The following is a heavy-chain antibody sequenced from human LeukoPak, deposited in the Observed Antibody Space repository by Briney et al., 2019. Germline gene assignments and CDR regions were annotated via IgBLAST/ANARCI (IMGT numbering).Heavy chain of an antibody. V-gene: IGHV3-74*01. J-gene: IGHJ4*02. Sequence: GGSLRLSCAASGFTFSNYWMHWVRQAPGKGLVWVSRINSDGSSTSYADSVKGRFTISRDNAKNTLYLQMNSLRAEDTAVYYCARVRYYDSSGYLDYWGQGTLVTVSS. D-gene: IGHD3-22*01. CDR3: ARVRYYDSSGYLDY. CDR1: GFTFSNYW. CDR2: INSDGSST.